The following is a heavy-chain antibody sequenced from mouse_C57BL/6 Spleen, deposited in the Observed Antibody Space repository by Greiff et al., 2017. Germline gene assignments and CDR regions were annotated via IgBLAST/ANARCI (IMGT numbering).Heavy chain of an antibody. CDR2: IYPGDGDT. V-gene: IGHV1-82*01. CDR1: GYAFSSSW. Sequence: QVQLQQSGPELVKPGASVKISCKASGYAFSSSWMNWVKQRPGKGLEWIGRIYPGDGDTNYNGKFKGKATLTADKSSSTAYMQLSSLTSEDSAVYFCARTCHFDYWGQGTTLTVSS. J-gene: IGHJ2*01. CDR3: ARTCHFDY.